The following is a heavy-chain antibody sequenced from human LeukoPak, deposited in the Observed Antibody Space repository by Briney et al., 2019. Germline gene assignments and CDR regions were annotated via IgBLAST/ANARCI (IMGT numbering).Heavy chain of an antibody. CDR1: GFTFSDYY. CDR2: ISSSGSTI. CDR3: ARVGNYYDSSGYYWHVKPGYFDY. V-gene: IGHV3-11*01. Sequence: GGSLRLSCAASGFTFSDYYMSWIRQAPGKRLEWVSYISSSGSTIYYADSVKGRFTISRDNAKNSLYLQMNSLRAEDTAVYYCARVGNYYDSSGYYWHVKPGYFDYWGQGTLVTVSS. J-gene: IGHJ4*02. D-gene: IGHD3-22*01.